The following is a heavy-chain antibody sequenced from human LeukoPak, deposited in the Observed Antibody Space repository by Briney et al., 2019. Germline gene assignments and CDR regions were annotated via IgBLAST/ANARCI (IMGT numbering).Heavy chain of an antibody. V-gene: IGHV1-2*02. CDR1: GYTFTGYY. D-gene: IGHD5-12*01. CDR2: INPNSGGT. J-gene: IGHJ6*03. CDR3: ARVGSGYDDYYYYYYMDV. Sequence: ASVKVSCKASGYTFTGYYMHWVRQAPGQGLEWMGWINPNSGGTNYAQKLQGRVTMTTDTSTSTAYMELRSLRSDDTAVYYCARVGSGYDDYYYYYYMDVWGKGTTVTISS.